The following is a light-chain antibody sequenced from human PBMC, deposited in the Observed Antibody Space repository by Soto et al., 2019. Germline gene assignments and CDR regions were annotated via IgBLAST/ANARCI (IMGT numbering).Light chain of an antibody. CDR2: DAY. J-gene: IGKJ4*01. CDR1: QSVSSN. Sequence: EIVMTQSPATLSVSPGERATLSCRASQSVSSNLAWYQQKPGQAPRLLIYDAYTRATGIPARFGGSGSGTEYTLTISSLQSEDSAVYYCQQCSWHPFTVTFGGGTKVEIK. V-gene: IGKV3-15*01. CDR3: QQCSWHPFTVT.